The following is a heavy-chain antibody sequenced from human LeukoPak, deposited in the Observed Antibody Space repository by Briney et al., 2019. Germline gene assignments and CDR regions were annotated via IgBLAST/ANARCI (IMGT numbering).Heavy chain of an antibody. CDR2: IYYSGST. D-gene: IGHD5-12*01. V-gene: IGHV4-39*01. Sequence: SVTLSLTYTVSGGSISSSSYYWGWIRRPPGKGLEWIGSIYYSGSTYYNPSLKSQVTISVDTSKNQFSLKLSSVTAADTAVYYCARQIVADYFDYWGQGTLVTVSS. J-gene: IGHJ4*02. CDR3: ARQIVADYFDY. CDR1: GGSISSSSYY.